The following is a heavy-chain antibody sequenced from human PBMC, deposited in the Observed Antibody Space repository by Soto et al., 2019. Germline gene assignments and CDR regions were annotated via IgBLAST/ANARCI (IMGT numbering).Heavy chain of an antibody. J-gene: IGHJ6*02. CDR2: IGTAGDT. V-gene: IGHV3-13*01. CDR3: AREVHVDTAMVKYYYGMDV. Sequence: GGSLRLSCAASGFTFSSYDMHWVRQATGKGLEWVSAIGTAGDTYYPGSVKGRFTISRENAKNSLYLQMNSLRAEDTAVYYCAREVHVDTAMVKYYYGMDVWGQGTTVTVSS. D-gene: IGHD5-18*01. CDR1: GFTFSSYD.